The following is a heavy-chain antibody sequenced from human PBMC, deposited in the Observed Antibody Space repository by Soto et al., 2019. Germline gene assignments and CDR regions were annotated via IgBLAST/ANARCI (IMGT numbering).Heavy chain of an antibody. V-gene: IGHV3-48*03. CDR3: ARDPFGNYLPNWFAP. J-gene: IGHJ5*02. CDR1: GFTFSSYE. CDR2: ISSSGSTI. Sequence: GGSLRLSCAASGFTFSSYEMNWVRQAPGKGLEWVSYISSSGSTIYYADSVKGRFTISRDNAKNSLYLQMNSLRAEDTAVYYCARDPFGNYLPNWFAPWGQGTLVTVSS. D-gene: IGHD3-16*01.